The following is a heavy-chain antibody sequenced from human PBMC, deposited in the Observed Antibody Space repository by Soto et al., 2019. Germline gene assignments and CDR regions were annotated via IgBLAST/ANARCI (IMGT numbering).Heavy chain of an antibody. CDR1: ASTLKKGA. Sequence: DGSLRLSYLPSASTLKKGAIARLRQSPREGLEWVSGIRFSGGSTSYTDSVKCRVRIARADSNYTLTLQKNSLRVEDTVRYYSAKADGEQWLVPHLDNWGQGTLVTVSS. CDR3: AKADGEQWLVPHLDN. D-gene: IGHD6-19*01. J-gene: IGHJ4*02. V-gene: IGHV3-23*01. CDR2: IRFSGGST.